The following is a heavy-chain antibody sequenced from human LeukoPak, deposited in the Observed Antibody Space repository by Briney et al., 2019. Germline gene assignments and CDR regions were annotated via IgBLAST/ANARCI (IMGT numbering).Heavy chain of an antibody. CDR3: ARILRGVIVTSFDY. CDR1: GGSFSGYY. Sequence: SETLSLTCAVYGGSFSGYYWSWIRQPPGKGLEWIGEINHSGSTNYNPSLKSRVTISVDTSKNQFSLKLRPVTAAGTAVYYCARILRGVIVTSFDYWGQGILVTVSS. J-gene: IGHJ4*02. D-gene: IGHD3-10*01. CDR2: INHSGST. V-gene: IGHV4-34*01.